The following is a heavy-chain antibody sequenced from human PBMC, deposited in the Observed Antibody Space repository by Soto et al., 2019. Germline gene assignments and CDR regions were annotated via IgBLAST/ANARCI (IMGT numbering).Heavy chain of an antibody. Sequence: KTSETLSLTCTVSGGSVSSQYWSWIRQPAGKGLEWIGRIYNGGIPLIHPSLESRVALSLDTSKNQFSLTLSSVTAADTATYYCASQDYDMSVYYFDYWGRGTLVTVSS. CDR2: IYNGGIP. CDR1: GGSVSSQY. CDR3: ASQDYDMSVYYFDY. V-gene: IGHV4-4*07. J-gene: IGHJ4*02. D-gene: IGHD3-22*01.